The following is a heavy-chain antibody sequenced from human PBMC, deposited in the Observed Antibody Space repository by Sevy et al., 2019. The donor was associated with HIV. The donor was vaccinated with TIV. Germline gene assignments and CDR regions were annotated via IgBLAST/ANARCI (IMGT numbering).Heavy chain of an antibody. D-gene: IGHD2-2*01. CDR1: GYTFTGYY. Sequence: ASVKVSCKASGYTFTGYYMHWVRQAPGQGLEWMGRINPNSGGTNYAQKFQGRVTMTRDTSISTAYMELSRLGSDDTAVYYCARERVGVVVVPAAMPEDSGDAFDIWGQGTMVTVSS. J-gene: IGHJ3*02. CDR3: ARERVGVVVVPAAMPEDSGDAFDI. V-gene: IGHV1-2*06. CDR2: INPNSGGT.